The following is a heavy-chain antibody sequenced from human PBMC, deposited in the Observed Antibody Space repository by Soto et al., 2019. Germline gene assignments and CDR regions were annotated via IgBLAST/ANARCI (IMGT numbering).Heavy chain of an antibody. J-gene: IGHJ6*02. CDR3: ARDGIVVVPARGMDV. CDR1: GYTFTGYY. V-gene: IGHV1-2*02. CDR2: INPNSGGT. D-gene: IGHD2-2*01. Sequence: ASVKVSCKASGYTFTGYYMHWVRQAPGQGLEWIGWINPNSGGTNYAQKFQGRVTMTRDTSISTAYMELSRLRSDDTAVYYCARDGIVVVPARGMDVWGQGTTVTVSS.